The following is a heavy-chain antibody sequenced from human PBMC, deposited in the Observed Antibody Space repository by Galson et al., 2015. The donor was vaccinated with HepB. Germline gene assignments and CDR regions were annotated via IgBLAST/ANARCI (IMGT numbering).Heavy chain of an antibody. CDR3: ARAGSGGREAGSDY. J-gene: IGHJ4*02. D-gene: IGHD2-15*01. Sequence: SLRLSCAASGFTFSSYSMNWVRQAPGKGLEWVSYISSSSSTIYYADSVKGRFTISRDNAKNSLCLQMNSLRDEDTAVYYCARAGSGGREAGSDYWGQGTLVTVSS. CDR1: GFTFSSYS. CDR2: ISSSSSTI. V-gene: IGHV3-48*02.